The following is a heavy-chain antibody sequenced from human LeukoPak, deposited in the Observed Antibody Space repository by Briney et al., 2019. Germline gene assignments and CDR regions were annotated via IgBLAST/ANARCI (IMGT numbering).Heavy chain of an antibody. CDR3: AKGVRMTADNYYDSSGYYYYYYGMDV. J-gene: IGHJ6*02. CDR2: ISWNSGSI. CDR1: GFTFDDYA. V-gene: IGHV3-9*01. Sequence: GGSLRLSCAASGFTFDDYAMHWVRQAPGKGLEWVSGISWNSGSIGYADSVKGRFTISRDNAKNSLYLQMNSLRAEDTALYYCAKGVRMTADNYYDSSGYYYYYYGMDVRGQGTTVTVSS. D-gene: IGHD3-22*01.